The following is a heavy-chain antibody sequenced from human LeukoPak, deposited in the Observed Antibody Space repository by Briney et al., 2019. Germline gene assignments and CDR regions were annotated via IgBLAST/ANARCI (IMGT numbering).Heavy chain of an antibody. CDR2: ILRSGST. V-gene: IGHV4-30-2*01. J-gene: IGHJ4*02. Sequence: SETLSLTCAVSGVSITSDTYYWSWIRQPPGKGLEWIGYILRSGSTYHNPSLKSRVTISVDTSKNQFSLKLSSVTAADTAVYFRARTRDFWSAYFDYWGQGILVTVSS. D-gene: IGHD3-3*01. CDR1: GVSITSDTYY. CDR3: ARTRDFWSAYFDY.